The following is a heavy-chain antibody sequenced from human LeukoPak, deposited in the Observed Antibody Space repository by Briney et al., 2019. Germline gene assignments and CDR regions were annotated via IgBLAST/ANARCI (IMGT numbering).Heavy chain of an antibody. CDR1: GFTFSGYW. J-gene: IGHJ3*02. V-gene: IGHV3-74*01. D-gene: IGHD5-12*01. CDR2: INGDGTST. CDR3: ARGGLTGAFDI. Sequence: GGSLRLSCAASGFTFSGYWMHWVRQAPGKGLVWVSRINGDGTSTTHADSVKGRFTISRDNAKNTPYLQMNSLRAGDTAVYYCARGGLTGAFDIWGQGTMVTASS.